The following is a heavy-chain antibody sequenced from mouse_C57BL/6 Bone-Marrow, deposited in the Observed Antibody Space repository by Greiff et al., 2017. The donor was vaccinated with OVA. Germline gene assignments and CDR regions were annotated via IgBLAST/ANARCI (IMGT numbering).Heavy chain of an antibody. J-gene: IGHJ2*01. D-gene: IGHD4-1*01. CDR1: GYTFTSYW. CDR3: ARAELGLFDY. V-gene: IGHV1-50*01. Sequence: QVQLQQPGAELVKPGASVKLSCKASGYTFTSYWMQWVKQRPGQGLEWIGEIDPSDSYTNYNQKFKGKATLTVDPSSSTAYMQLSSLTSEDSAVYYCARAELGLFDYWGQGTTLTVSS. CDR2: IDPSDSYT.